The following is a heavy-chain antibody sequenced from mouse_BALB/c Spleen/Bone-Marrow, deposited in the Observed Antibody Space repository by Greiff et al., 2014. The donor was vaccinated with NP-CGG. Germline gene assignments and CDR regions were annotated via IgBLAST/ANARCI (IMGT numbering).Heavy chain of an antibody. CDR3: TRGGNWEDFDY. J-gene: IGHJ2*01. Sequence: DVHLVESGGGLVQPGRSRKLSCAASGFTFSSFGMHWVRQAPERGLEWVAYISSGSSTIFYADTVKGRFTISRDNPKNTLFLQMTSLRSEDTAMYYCTRGGNWEDFDYWGQGTTLTVSS. CDR2: ISSGSSTI. D-gene: IGHD4-1*01. CDR1: GFTFSSFG. V-gene: IGHV5-17*02.